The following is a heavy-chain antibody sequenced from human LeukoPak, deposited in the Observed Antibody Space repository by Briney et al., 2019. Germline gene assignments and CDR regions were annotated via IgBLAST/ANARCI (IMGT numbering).Heavy chain of an antibody. Sequence: ASVKVSCKASGYTFTGYYIHWVRQAPGQGLEWMGWINPNSGGANSAQRFQGRVTLTRDTSITTAYMELSRLRSDDTAVYYCASGYCSSTSCYRTSDYWGQGTLVTVSS. J-gene: IGHJ4*02. V-gene: IGHV1-2*02. CDR1: GYTFTGYY. CDR2: INPNSGGA. CDR3: ASGYCSSTSCYRTSDY. D-gene: IGHD2-2*01.